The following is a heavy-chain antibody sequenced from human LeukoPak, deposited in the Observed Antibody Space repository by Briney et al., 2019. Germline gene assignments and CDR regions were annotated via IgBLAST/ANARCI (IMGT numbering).Heavy chain of an antibody. CDR3: ARGKVELRDYYYMDV. CDR2: IYYSGST. J-gene: IGHJ6*03. CDR1: GGSISSHY. Sequence: SETLSLTCTVSGGSISSHYWSWIRQPPGKGLEWIGYIYYSGSTNYNPSLKSRVTISVDTSKNQFSLKLSSVTAADTAVYYCARGKVELRDYYYMDVWGKGTTVTVSS. V-gene: IGHV4-59*11. D-gene: IGHD1-7*01.